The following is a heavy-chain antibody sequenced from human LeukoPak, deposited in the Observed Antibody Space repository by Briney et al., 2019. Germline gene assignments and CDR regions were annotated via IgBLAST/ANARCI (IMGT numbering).Heavy chain of an antibody. D-gene: IGHD2-21*02. CDR2: IEPSDSYT. CDR3: ARAYCGGDCSHPGEYYFDY. Sequence: GASLKISCKGSGYSFTSYWISWVRQMPGKGLEWMGRIEPSDSYTNYSPSFQGHVTISVDKSISTAYLQWSSLKASDTAMYYCARAYCGGDCSHPGEYYFDYWGQGTLVTVSS. CDR1: GYSFTSYW. J-gene: IGHJ4*02. V-gene: IGHV5-10-1*01.